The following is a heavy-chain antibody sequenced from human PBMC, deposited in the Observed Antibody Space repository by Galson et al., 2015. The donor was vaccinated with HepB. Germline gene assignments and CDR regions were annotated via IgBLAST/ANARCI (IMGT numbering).Heavy chain of an antibody. CDR3: ARGAAVATNWFDP. D-gene: IGHD6-13*01. CDR1: GSTFIGHH. CDR2: INPNSGDT. J-gene: IGHJ5*02. Sequence: SVKVSCKASGSTFIGHHMHWVRQAPGQGLEWMGWINPNSGDTKYAQKFEGRVTMTRDTSISTAHMELSRLRSDDTAVYYCARGAAVATNWFDPSGQGTLVTVSS. V-gene: IGHV1-2*02.